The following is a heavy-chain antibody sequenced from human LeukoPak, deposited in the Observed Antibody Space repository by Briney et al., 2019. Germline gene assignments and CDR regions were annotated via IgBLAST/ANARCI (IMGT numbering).Heavy chain of an antibody. Sequence: ASVKVSCKASGYTFTGYYMHWVRQAPGQGLEWMGWINPNSGGTNYAQKFQGRVTMNRDTSISTAYMELSRLRSDDTAVYYCARDPGYCSGGSCFNWFDPWGQGTLVTVSS. V-gene: IGHV1-2*02. CDR1: GYTFTGYY. CDR2: INPNSGGT. J-gene: IGHJ5*02. CDR3: ARDPGYCSGGSCFNWFDP. D-gene: IGHD2-15*01.